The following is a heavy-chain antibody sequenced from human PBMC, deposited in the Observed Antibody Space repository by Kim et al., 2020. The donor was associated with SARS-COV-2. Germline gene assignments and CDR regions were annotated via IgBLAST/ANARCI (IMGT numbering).Heavy chain of an antibody. CDR2: ISAYNGNT. CDR3: ARRSSSWNYYGMDV. CDR1: GYTFTSYG. D-gene: IGHD6-13*01. Sequence: ASVKVSCKASGYTFTSYGISWVRQAPGQGLEWMGWISAYNGNTNYAQKLQGRVTMTTDTSTSTAYMELRSLRSDDTAVYYCARRSSSWNYYGMDVWGQGTTVTVSS. J-gene: IGHJ6*02. V-gene: IGHV1-18*04.